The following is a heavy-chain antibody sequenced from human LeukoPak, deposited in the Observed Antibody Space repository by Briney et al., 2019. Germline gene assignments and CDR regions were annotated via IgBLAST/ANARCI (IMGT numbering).Heavy chain of an antibody. Sequence: GGSLRLSCAASGFTFSSYSMNWVRQAPGKGLEWVSSISSSSSYIYYADSVKGRFTISRDNSKNTLYLQMNSLRAEDTAVYYCARDHDSMFDWFDPWGQGTLVTVSS. CDR1: GFTFSSYS. V-gene: IGHV3-21*01. CDR2: ISSSSSYI. CDR3: ARDHDSMFDWFDP. D-gene: IGHD3-10*02. J-gene: IGHJ5*02.